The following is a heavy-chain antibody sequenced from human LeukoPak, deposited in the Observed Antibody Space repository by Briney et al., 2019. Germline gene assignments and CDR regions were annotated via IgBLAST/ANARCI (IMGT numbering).Heavy chain of an antibody. Sequence: GGSLRLSCAASGFTFSSYAMHWVRQAPGKGLEWVAVISYDGSNKYYADYVKGRFTISRDNSKNTLYLQMNSLRAEDTAVYFCARGGGLDVWGQGATVTVSS. CDR3: ARGGGLDV. CDR1: GFTFSSYA. D-gene: IGHD3-16*01. CDR2: ISYDGSNK. V-gene: IGHV3-30-3*01. J-gene: IGHJ6*02.